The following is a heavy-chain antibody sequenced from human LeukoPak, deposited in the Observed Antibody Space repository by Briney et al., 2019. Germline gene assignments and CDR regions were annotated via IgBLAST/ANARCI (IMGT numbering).Heavy chain of an antibody. Sequence: GGTLRLSCAASGFTFSSYGMSWVRQAPGKGLEWVSSISSSSSYIYYADSVKGRFTISRDNAKNSLYLQMNSLRAEDTAVYYCARAPNDCSSTSCSDLDDYWGQGTLVTVSS. CDR2: ISSSSSYI. J-gene: IGHJ4*02. D-gene: IGHD2-2*01. CDR3: ARAPNDCSSTSCSDLDDY. V-gene: IGHV3-21*01. CDR1: GFTFSSYG.